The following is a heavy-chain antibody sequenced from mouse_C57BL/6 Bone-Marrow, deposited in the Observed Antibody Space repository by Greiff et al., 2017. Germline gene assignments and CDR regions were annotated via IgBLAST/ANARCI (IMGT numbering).Heavy chain of an antibody. CDR1: GYTFTSYW. CDR3: ARKYDYDGAWFAY. CDR2: IDPNSGGT. Sequence: QVHVKQPGAELVKPGASVKLSCKASGYTFTSYWMHWVKQRPGRGLEWIGRIDPNSGGTKYNEKFKSKATLTVDKPSSTAYMQLSSLTSEDSAVYYCARKYDYDGAWFAYWGQGTLVTVSA. V-gene: IGHV1-72*01. D-gene: IGHD2-4*01. J-gene: IGHJ3*01.